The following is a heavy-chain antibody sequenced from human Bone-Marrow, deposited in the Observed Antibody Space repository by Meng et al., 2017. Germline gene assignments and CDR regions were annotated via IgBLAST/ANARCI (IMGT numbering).Heavy chain of an antibody. CDR2: IYYSGST. Sequence: VRPEEADPGLVNPSQTLSLTCTVSGGSISSGNHYWSWIRQHPGKGLEYIGYIYYSGSTYYNPSLKSRVIISVDTSKNQFSLRLNSVTAADTAVYYCASLYGDSSVWYLDLWGRGTLVTVSS. D-gene: IGHD4-17*01. J-gene: IGHJ2*01. V-gene: IGHV4-31*03. CDR3: ASLYGDSSVWYLDL. CDR1: GGSISSGNHY.